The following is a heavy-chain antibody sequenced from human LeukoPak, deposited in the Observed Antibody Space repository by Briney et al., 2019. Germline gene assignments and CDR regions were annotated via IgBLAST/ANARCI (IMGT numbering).Heavy chain of an antibody. D-gene: IGHD2-2*01. J-gene: IGHJ4*02. CDR3: AKTVVPAAIEYYFDY. CDR1: GFTFSSYA. Sequence: GGSLRLSCAASGFTFSSYAMSWVRQAPGKGLEWVSAVSGSGGSTYYADSVKGRFTISRDNSKKTLYLQMNSLRAEDTAVYYCAKTVVPAAIEYYFDYWGQGTLVTVSS. V-gene: IGHV3-23*01. CDR2: VSGSGGST.